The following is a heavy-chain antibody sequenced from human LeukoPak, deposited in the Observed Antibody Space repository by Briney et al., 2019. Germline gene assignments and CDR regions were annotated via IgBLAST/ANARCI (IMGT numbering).Heavy chain of an antibody. CDR2: ISYSGTT. CDR3: ARTWGYKTIRLDY. D-gene: IGHD3-10*01. CDR1: GSSMSGFF. V-gene: IGHV4-59*08. J-gene: IGHJ4*02. Sequence: AETLSLTCTVSGSSMSGFFWSWIRQSPGKGLEWIGYISYSGTTDYNPSLKSRVTISVDTSKNQFSLELNSVTAADTAVYYCARTWGYKTIRLDYWGQGTLVTVSS.